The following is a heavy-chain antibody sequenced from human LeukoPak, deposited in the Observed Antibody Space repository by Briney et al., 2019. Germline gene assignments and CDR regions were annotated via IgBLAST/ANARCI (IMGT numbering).Heavy chain of an antibody. CDR2: IYYSGST. V-gene: IGHV4-30-4*01. D-gene: IGHD4-17*01. Sequence: SETLSLTCTVSGGSISSGDYYWSWICQPPGKGLEWIGYIYYSGSTYYNPSLKSRLTISVDTSKNQFSLKLSSVTAADTALYYCARSDYGDAYYFDYWGQGTLVTVSS. CDR3: ARSDYGDAYYFDY. J-gene: IGHJ4*02. CDR1: GGSISSGDYY.